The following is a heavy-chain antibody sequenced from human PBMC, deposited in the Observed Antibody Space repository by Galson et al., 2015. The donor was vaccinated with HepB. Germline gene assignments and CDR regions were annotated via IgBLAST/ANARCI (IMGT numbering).Heavy chain of an antibody. CDR3: ARAGTGSLWHIFEY. J-gene: IGHJ4*02. CDR1: GVSIGGSNW. D-gene: IGHD1-1*01. V-gene: IGHV4-4*02. CDR2: IYHSGNT. Sequence: SETLSLTCAVSGVSIGGSNWYIWVRLPPGKGLQWIGEIYHSGNTNYDPSLKSRVTISVDKSKNHVSLKLDSVTAADAGVYYCARAGTGSLWHIFEYWGQGTLVAVSS.